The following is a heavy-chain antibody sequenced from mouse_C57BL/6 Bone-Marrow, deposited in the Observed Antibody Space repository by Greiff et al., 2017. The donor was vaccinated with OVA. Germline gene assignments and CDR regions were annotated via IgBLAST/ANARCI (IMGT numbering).Heavy chain of an antibody. D-gene: IGHD2-3*01. J-gene: IGHJ2*01. Sequence: DVHLVESGGGLVKPGGSLKLSCAASGFTFSDYGMHWVRQAPEKGLEWVAYISSGSSTIYYADTVKGRFTISRDNAKNTLFLQMTSLRSEDTAMYYCARHDDGYYVRFDYWGQGTTLTVSS. CDR2: ISSGSSTI. V-gene: IGHV5-17*01. CDR1: GFTFSDYG. CDR3: ARHDDGYYVRFDY.